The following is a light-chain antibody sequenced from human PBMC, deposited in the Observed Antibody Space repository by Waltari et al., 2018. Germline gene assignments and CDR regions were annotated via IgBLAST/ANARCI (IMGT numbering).Light chain of an antibody. CDR3: VLYMGSGISV. V-gene: IGLV8-61*01. CDR1: SGSVSTSYY. CDR2: STN. J-gene: IGLJ2*01. Sequence: QTVVTQEPSFSVSPGGTVTLTCGLSSGSVSTSYYPSWYQQTPGQAPRTLISSTNARPSWVPDRFSGSILGNKAALTIPGAQADDESDYYCVLYMGSGISVFGGGTKLTVL.